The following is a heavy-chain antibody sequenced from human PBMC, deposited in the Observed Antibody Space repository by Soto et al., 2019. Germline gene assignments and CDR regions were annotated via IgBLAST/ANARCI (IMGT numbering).Heavy chain of an antibody. CDR3: AKSGALFITIDD. V-gene: IGHV3-30*18. CDR1: GFTFSSYG. Sequence: QVQLVESGGGVVQPGRSLRLSCAASGFTFSSYGMHWVSQAPGKGLEWVAVMSYDGSNKYYADSVKGRFTISRDNSKNTLYLHMSSLRAEDTAVYYCAKSGALFITIDDWGQGTLVTVSS. CDR2: MSYDGSNK. J-gene: IGHJ4*02.